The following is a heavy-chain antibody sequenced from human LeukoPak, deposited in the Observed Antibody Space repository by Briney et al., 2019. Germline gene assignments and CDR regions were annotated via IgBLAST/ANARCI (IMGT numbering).Heavy chain of an antibody. CDR2: ISYDGSNK. CDR1: GFTFSSYA. D-gene: IGHD2-2*02. CDR3: ARDAVDIVVVPAAIGNYYYYYMDV. Sequence: GGSLRLSCAASGFTFSSYAMHWVRQAPGKGLEWVAVISYDGSNKYYADSVKGRFTISRDNSKNTLYLQMNSLRAEDTAVYYCARDAVDIVVVPAAIGNYYYYYMDVWGKGTTVTVPS. V-gene: IGHV3-30*04. J-gene: IGHJ6*03.